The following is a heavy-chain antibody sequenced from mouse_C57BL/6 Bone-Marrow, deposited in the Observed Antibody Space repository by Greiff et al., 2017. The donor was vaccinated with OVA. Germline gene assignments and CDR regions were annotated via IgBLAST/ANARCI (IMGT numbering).Heavy chain of an antibody. CDR1: GYTFTEYT. Sequence: VKLMESGAELVKPGASVKLSCKASGYTFTEYTIHWVKQRSGQGLEWIGWFYPGSGSIKYNEKFKDKATLTADKSSSTVYMELSRLTSEDSAVYVCARHEQGDGYYFFMDYWGQGTSVTVSS. CDR2: FYPGSGSI. CDR3: ARHEQGDGYYFFMDY. J-gene: IGHJ4*01. V-gene: IGHV1-62-2*01. D-gene: IGHD2-3*01.